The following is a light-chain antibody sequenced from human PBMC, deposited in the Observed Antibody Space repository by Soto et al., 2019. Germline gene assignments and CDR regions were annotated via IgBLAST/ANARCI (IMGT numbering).Light chain of an antibody. Sequence: DIVLTQTPLSSPVTLGQPASISCRSSQSLVHSDGNTYLSWLQQRPGQPPRLLLYKVSNRLSGVPDRFSGSGGETEFTLEISRVEAEDVGVYYCMQATQYRPYTFGQGTKLEIK. V-gene: IGKV2-24*01. J-gene: IGKJ2*01. CDR3: MQATQYRPYT. CDR2: KVS. CDR1: QSLVHSDGNTY.